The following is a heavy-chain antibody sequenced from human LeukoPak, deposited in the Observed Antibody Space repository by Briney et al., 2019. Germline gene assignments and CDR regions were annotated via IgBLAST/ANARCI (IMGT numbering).Heavy chain of an antibody. V-gene: IGHV4-34*01. J-gene: IGHJ4*02. CDR2: INHSGRT. CDR1: GGSFSGYY. Sequence: SETLSLTCAVYGGSFSGYYWSWIRQPPGEGLEWIGEINHSGRTNYNPSLKSRVTISVDTSKNQFSLKLSSVTAADTAVYYCARVPSTIFGVVGSGDYWGQGTLVTVSS. D-gene: IGHD3-3*01. CDR3: ARVPSTIFGVVGSGDY.